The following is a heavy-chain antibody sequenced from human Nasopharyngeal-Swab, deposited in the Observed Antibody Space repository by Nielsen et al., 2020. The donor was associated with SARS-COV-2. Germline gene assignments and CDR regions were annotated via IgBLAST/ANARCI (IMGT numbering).Heavy chain of an antibody. Sequence: WIRQPPGKGLEWIGYIYYSGSTNYNPSLKSRVTISVDTPKNQFSLKLSSVTAADTAVYYCARGIVGAADWGGWFDPWGQGTPVTVSS. J-gene: IGHJ5*02. V-gene: IGHV4-59*01. D-gene: IGHD1-26*01. CDR3: ARGIVGAADWGGWFDP. CDR2: IYYSGST.